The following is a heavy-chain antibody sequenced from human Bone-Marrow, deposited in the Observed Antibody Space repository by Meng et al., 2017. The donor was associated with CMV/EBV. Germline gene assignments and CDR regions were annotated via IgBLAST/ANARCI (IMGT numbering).Heavy chain of an antibody. CDR3: ARDHGNVAFPNWFDS. CDR2: ISPYNGNT. J-gene: IGHJ5*01. Sequence: ASVKVSCKASGYIFTSYGISWVRQAPGQGLEWMGWISPYNGNTKYAQKFQGRVTMTTDTSTSTAYMELRSLRSDDTAVYYCARDHGNVAFPNWFDSWGQGTLVTVSS. CDR1: GYIFTSYG. V-gene: IGHV1-18*01. D-gene: IGHD1-1*01.